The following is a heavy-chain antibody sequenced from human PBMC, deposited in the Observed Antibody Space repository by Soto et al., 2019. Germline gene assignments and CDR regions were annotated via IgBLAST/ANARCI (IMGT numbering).Heavy chain of an antibody. Sequence: GSMRLSCAACGFTFSSYAMSWVRQAPGKGLEWVSAISGSGGSTYYADSVKGRFTISKDNSKNTLYLQMNSLRAEDTAVYYCAKVPGQLVFGYWGQGTLVTVAS. CDR2: ISGSGGST. J-gene: IGHJ4*02. D-gene: IGHD6-13*01. CDR3: AKVPGQLVFGY. CDR1: GFTFSSYA. V-gene: IGHV3-23*01.